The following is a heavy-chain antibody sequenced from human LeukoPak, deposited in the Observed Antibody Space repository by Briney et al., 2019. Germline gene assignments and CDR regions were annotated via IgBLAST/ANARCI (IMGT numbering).Heavy chain of an antibody. CDR3: ARGNYGSGSYYNVAFDF. CDR1: GYSFTNFW. V-gene: IGHV5-51*01. CDR2: IYPGNSDT. D-gene: IGHD3-10*01. Sequence: GESLKISCKGSGYSFTNFWIGWVRQMPGKGLEWMGIIYPGNSDTRYNPSFQGQDTISADKSISTAYLQWSSLKASDTAMYYCARGNYGSGSYYNVAFDFWGQGTLVTVSS. J-gene: IGHJ4*02.